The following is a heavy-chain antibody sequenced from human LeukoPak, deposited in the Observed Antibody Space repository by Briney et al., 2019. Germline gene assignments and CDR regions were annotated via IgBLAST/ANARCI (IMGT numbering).Heavy chain of an antibody. CDR2: IGSSGSTI. Sequence: GGPLRLSCAASGFTFSNYEMNWVRQAPGKGLEWVSYIGSSGSTIYYADSVKGRFTISRGNAKSSLFLQMNSLRAEDTAVYYCARQSPDSGRPFDYWGQGTLVTVSS. V-gene: IGHV3-48*03. D-gene: IGHD1-26*01. J-gene: IGHJ4*02. CDR1: GFTFSNYE. CDR3: ARQSPDSGRPFDY.